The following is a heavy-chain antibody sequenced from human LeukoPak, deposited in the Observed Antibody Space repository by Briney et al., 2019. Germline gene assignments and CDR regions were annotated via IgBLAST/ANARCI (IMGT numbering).Heavy chain of an antibody. CDR3: ARPLGNRDAFDI. CDR2: INPSGGST. CDR1: GYTFTSYY. Sequence: ASVKVSCKASGYTFTSYYMHWVRQAPGRGLKWMGIINPSGGSTSYAQKFQGRVTMTRDTSTSTVYMELSSLRSEDTAVYYCARPLGNRDAFDIWGQGTMVTVSS. D-gene: IGHD1-14*01. J-gene: IGHJ3*02. V-gene: IGHV1-46*01.